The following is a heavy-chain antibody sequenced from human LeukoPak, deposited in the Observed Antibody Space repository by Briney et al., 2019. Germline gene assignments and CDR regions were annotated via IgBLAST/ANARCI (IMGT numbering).Heavy chain of an antibody. CDR1: GGSISSSSYY. CDR3: ARTSTTVTSYYYYYYMDV. V-gene: IGHV4-39*07. CDR2: IYYSGST. J-gene: IGHJ6*03. Sequence: SETLSLTCTVSGGSISSSSYYWGWIRQPPGEGLEWIGSIYYSGSTYYNPSLKSRVTISVDTSKNQFSLKLSSVTAADTAVYYCARTSTTVTSYYYYYYMDVWGKGTTVTVSS. D-gene: IGHD4-17*01.